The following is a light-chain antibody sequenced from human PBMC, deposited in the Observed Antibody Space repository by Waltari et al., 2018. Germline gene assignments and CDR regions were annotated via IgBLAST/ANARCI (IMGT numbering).Light chain of an antibody. Sequence: QSALTQPASVSGSPGQSITISCTGTTDDVGLYNYVAWYQQHPGKAPKLIIYDVRKRTSGVSNRFSGSTSGNTAYRTISELQAEDEADYYCNSYSSSDTYVLFGGGTKLTVL. CDR1: TDDVGLYNY. CDR2: DVR. V-gene: IGLV2-14*03. CDR3: NSYSSSDTYVL. J-gene: IGLJ2*01.